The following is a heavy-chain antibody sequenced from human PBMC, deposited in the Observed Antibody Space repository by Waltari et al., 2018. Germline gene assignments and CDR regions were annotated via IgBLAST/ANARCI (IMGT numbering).Heavy chain of an antibody. Sequence: QVQLQESGPGLVKPSETLSLTCDVSGYSIARGYFWGWVRPPPGKGLEWIGTIFHAGFTYYTPSLKGRVSMSVDTSKNQFSLNLSSVTAADTAVYYCARAPGVAAAAYFDYWGQGILVTVSS. CDR2: IFHAGFT. CDR3: ARAPGVAAAAYFDY. CDR1: GYSIARGYF. J-gene: IGHJ4*02. V-gene: IGHV4-38-2*01. D-gene: IGHD6-13*01.